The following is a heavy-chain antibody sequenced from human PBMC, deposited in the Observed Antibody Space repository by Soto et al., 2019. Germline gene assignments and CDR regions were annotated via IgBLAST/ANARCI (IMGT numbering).Heavy chain of an antibody. CDR1: GFTFSSYL. CDR3: ARDIPRGASYLDN. D-gene: IGHD1-26*01. V-gene: IGHV3-48*04. Sequence: GGSLRLSCEVSGFTFSSYLMNWVRQAPGKGLEWVSYISSSSTTIYYADSVRGRFIISRDNAKNSLYLQMNGLRADDTAVYYCARDIPRGASYLDNWGQGTLVTVSS. CDR2: ISSSSTTI. J-gene: IGHJ4*02.